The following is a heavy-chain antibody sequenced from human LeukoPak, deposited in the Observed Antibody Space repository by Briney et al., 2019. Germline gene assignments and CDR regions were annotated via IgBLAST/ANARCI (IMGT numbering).Heavy chain of an antibody. CDR3: ARGGRIRVGLAFDL. D-gene: IGHD2-15*01. V-gene: IGHV3-30*03. CDR1: GFTFNTYG. Sequence: GRSLRLSCAASGFTFNTYGMHWVRQAPGKGLEWLTLILYDGINKYYADSVQGRFTISRDNSKNTLFLQMASLRTEDTAIYYCARGGRIRVGLAFDLWGQGTMVTVSS. CDR2: ILYDGINK. J-gene: IGHJ3*01.